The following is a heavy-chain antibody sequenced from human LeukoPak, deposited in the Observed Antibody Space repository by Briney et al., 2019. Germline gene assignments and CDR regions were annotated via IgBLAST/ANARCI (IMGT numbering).Heavy chain of an antibody. CDR2: ISYDGSSK. CDR3: ARGGGRIVVVMGAFDI. V-gene: IGHV3-30-3*01. D-gene: IGHD2-21*01. Sequence: GGSLRLSCAASGFTFSSYAMHWVRQAPGKGLEWVAVISYDGSSKYYADSVKGRFTISRDNSKNTLYLQMNSLRAEDTAVYYCARGGGRIVVVMGAFDIWGQGTMVTVSS. J-gene: IGHJ3*02. CDR1: GFTFSSYA.